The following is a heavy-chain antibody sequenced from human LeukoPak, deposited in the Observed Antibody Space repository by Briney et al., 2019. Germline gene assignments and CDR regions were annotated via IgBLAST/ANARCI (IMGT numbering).Heavy chain of an antibody. Sequence: ASVKVSCKASGYTFTGYYMHWVRQAPGQGLEWMGWINPNSGGTKSAQKFQGRVTLTRDTSITTASMELSRLKSDDTAVYYCARAYTGFEAFDYWGQGTLVTVSS. D-gene: IGHD5-12*01. CDR1: GYTFTGYY. CDR3: ARAYTGFEAFDY. J-gene: IGHJ4*02. CDR2: INPNSGGT. V-gene: IGHV1-2*02.